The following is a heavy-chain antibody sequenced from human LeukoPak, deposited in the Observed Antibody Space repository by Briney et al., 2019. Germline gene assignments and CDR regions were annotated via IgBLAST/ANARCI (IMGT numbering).Heavy chain of an antibody. D-gene: IGHD2-15*01. CDR2: IHPSGST. CDR3: ARGGYCSGGSCRFDY. V-gene: IGHV4-34*01. CDR1: GGSFSGHY. Sequence: SETLSLTCAVYGGSFSGHYWSWTRQPPGKGLEWIGEIHPSGSTNYNPSLKSRVTISVDTSKNQFSLKLSSVTAADTAVYYCARGGYCSGGSCRFDYWGQGTLVTVSS. J-gene: IGHJ4*02.